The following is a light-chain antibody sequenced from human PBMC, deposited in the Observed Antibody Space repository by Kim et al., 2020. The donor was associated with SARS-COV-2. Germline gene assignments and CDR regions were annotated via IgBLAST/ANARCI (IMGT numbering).Light chain of an antibody. V-gene: IGKV3-11*01. Sequence: EIVLTQFPATLSLSPGERATLSCRSSQSVNNFLAWFQQKPGQPPRLLIHDSSNRATGIPARFSGSVSGSDFTLTIDSLEPEDCAVYYCQQRSNWPPTFTFGQGTRLEIK. CDR3: QQRSNWPPTFT. CDR2: DSS. J-gene: IGKJ5*01. CDR1: QSVNNF.